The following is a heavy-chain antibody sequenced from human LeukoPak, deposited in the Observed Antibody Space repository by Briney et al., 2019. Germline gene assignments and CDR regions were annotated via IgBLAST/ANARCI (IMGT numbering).Heavy chain of an antibody. Sequence: SVKVSCKASGYTFTSYAMHWVRQAPGQGLEWMGGIIPIFGTANYAQKLQGRVTITADESTSTAYMELSSLRSEDTAVYYCARSNVVAPKRWFGPWGQGTLVTVSS. V-gene: IGHV1-69*13. CDR3: ARSNVVAPKRWFGP. CDR1: GYTFTSYA. D-gene: IGHD2-2*01. J-gene: IGHJ5*02. CDR2: IIPIFGTA.